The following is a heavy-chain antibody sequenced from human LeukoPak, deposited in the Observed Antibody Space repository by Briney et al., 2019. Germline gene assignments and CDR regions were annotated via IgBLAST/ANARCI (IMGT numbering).Heavy chain of an antibody. CDR3: ARGSDIVANYFDY. D-gene: IGHD5-12*01. V-gene: IGHV3-30-3*01. Sequence: GGSLRLSCAASGFTFSSYTMHWVRQAPGKGLEWVAVISYDGSNKYYADSVKGRFTISRDNSKNTLYLQMNSLRAEDTAVYHCARGSDIVANYFDYWGQGTLVTVSS. CDR1: GFTFSSYT. CDR2: ISYDGSNK. J-gene: IGHJ4*02.